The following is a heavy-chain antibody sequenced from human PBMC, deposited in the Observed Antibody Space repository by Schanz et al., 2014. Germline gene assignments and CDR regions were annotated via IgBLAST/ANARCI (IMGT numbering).Heavy chain of an antibody. Sequence: VQLLQFGGGVVQPGRSLRLSCAASGFTFSSYAMNWVRQAPGKGLEWVSSISSSSSYIYYADSVKGRFTISRDNSENTLYLQMNSLSADDTAVFYCAKGMGYCSGGTCYDYYYDGLDVWGQGTTVTVSS. D-gene: IGHD2-15*01. J-gene: IGHJ6*02. V-gene: IGHV3-21*04. CDR3: AKGMGYCSGGTCYDYYYDGLDV. CDR1: GFTFSSYA. CDR2: ISSSSSYI.